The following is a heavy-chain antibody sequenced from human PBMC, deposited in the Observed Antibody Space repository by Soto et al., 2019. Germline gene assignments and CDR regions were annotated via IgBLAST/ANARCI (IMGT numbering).Heavy chain of an antibody. J-gene: IGHJ4*02. V-gene: IGHV1-3*05. CDR2: INAGNGNT. CDR1: GYTFTSYA. Sequence: QVQLVQSGAEEKKPGASVKVSCKASGYTFTSYAMHWVRQAPGQRLEWMGWINAGNGNTKHSQKLQGRVTITRDTSARTAYMELSSLRSEDTAVYYCARDVAAADYWGQGTLVTVSS. D-gene: IGHD6-13*01. CDR3: ARDVAAADY.